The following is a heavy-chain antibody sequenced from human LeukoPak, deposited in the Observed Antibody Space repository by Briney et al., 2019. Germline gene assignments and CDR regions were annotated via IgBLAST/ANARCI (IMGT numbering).Heavy chain of an antibody. V-gene: IGHV3-23*01. CDR2: ISGSGGST. CDR1: GFTFSSYA. Sequence: GWSLRLSCAASGFTFSSYAMSWVRQAPGKGLEWVSAISGSGGSTYYADSVKGRFTISRDNSKNTLYLQMNSLRAEDTAVYYCAKGGLDGYNSDYWGQGTLVTVSS. CDR3: AKGGLDGYNSDY. D-gene: IGHD5-24*01. J-gene: IGHJ4*02.